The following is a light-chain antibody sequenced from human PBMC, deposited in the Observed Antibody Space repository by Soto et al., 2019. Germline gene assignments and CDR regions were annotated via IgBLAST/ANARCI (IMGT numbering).Light chain of an antibody. V-gene: IGLV1-40*01. J-gene: IGLJ2*01. CDR2: GNS. CDR3: QSYDSSLRALV. Sequence: QPVLTQPPSVSGAPGQRVTISCTGSSSNIGAGYDVHWYQQLPGTAPKLLIYGNSNRPSGVPDRFSGSKSGTSASLAITGLQAEDEADYYCQSYDSSLRALVFGGGTKLTVL. CDR1: SSNIGAGYD.